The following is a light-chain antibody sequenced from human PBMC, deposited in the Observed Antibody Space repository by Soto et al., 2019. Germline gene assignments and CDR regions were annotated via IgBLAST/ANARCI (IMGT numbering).Light chain of an antibody. CDR2: DVS. CDR3: SSFTSSTTLV. CDR1: SSDVGSYNY. Sequence: QSALTQPASVSGSPGQSITISCTGTSSDVGSYNYVSWYQQHPGKAPKLMIYDVSNRPSGVSNRFSGSKSGNTASLTISGLQAEDEADYYCSSFTSSTTLVLGGGTKLTVL. J-gene: IGLJ2*01. V-gene: IGLV2-14*01.